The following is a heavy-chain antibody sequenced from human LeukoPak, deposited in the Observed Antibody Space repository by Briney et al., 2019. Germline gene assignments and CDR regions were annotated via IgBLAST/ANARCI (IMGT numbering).Heavy chain of an antibody. D-gene: IGHD1-26*01. CDR1: GFTVSSNY. Sequence: PGGSLRLSCAASGFTVSSNYMSWVRQAPGKGLEWVSVIYSGGSTYYADSVKGRFTISRDNSKNTLYPQMNSLRAEDTAVYYCARDTVGASLFGGQGTLVTVSS. V-gene: IGHV3-66*01. J-gene: IGHJ4*02. CDR3: ARDTVGASLF. CDR2: IYSGGST.